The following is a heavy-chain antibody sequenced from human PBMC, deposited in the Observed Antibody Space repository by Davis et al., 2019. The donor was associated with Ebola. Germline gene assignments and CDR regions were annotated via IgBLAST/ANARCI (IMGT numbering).Heavy chain of an antibody. CDR1: GYSFTSYW. J-gene: IGHJ5*02. Sequence: GESLKISCKGSGYSFTSYWIGWVRQMPGKGLEWMGIIYPGDSDTRYSPSFQGQVTISADKSISTAYLQWSSLKASDTAMYYCARTPRYYYDSSGYNWFDPWGQGTLVTVSS. CDR2: IYPGDSDT. D-gene: IGHD3-22*01. CDR3: ARTPRYYYDSSGYNWFDP. V-gene: IGHV5-51*01.